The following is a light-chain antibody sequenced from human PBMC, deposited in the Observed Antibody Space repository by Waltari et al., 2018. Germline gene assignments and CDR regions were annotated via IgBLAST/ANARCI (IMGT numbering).Light chain of an antibody. CDR3: ISYTTRNTWV. V-gene: IGLV2-14*01. J-gene: IGLJ3*02. Sequence: QSALTQPASVSGSPGQSITISCTGSSSDVGGYNYVSWYQQHPGKAPKLMTYHVSERPSGVSTLFSVSKPGNTASLTISGLQAEDEADYYCISYTTRNTWVFGGGTKLTVL. CDR2: HVS. CDR1: SSDVGGYNY.